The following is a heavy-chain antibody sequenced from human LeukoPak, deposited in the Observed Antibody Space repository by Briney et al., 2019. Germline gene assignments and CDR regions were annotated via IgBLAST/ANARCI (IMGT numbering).Heavy chain of an antibody. CDR2: IIPIFGTA. J-gene: IGHJ5*02. CDR3: ASPGYCSGGSCAITSGGNWFDP. CDR1: GGTFSSYA. D-gene: IGHD2-15*01. V-gene: IGHV1-69*06. Sequence: GASVKVSCKASGGTFSSYAISWVRQAPGQGLEWKGGIIPIFGTANYAQKFQGRVTITADKSTSTAYMELSSLRSEDTAVYYCASPGYCSGGSCAITSGGNWFDPWAREPWSPSPQ.